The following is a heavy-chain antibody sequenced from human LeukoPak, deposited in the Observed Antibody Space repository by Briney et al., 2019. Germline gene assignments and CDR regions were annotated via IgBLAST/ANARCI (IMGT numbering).Heavy chain of an antibody. J-gene: IGHJ6*02. CDR1: GFTFSSYG. Sequence: SGGSLRLSCTASGFTFSSYGMHWVRQAPGKGLEWVAVIWFDGAKKDYADSVKGRFTISRDTSKNTLSLQMNSLRAEDTAVYFCARHYCSLDSCDQDWGLDVWGQGTTVTVSS. CDR3: ARHYCSLDSCDQDWGLDV. CDR2: IWFDGAKK. D-gene: IGHD2-15*01. V-gene: IGHV3-33*01.